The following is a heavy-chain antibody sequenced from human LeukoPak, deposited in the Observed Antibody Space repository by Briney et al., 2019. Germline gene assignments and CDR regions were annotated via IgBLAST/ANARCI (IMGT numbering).Heavy chain of an antibody. J-gene: IGHJ6*02. CDR3: ARGHSSSSPYFCNGMDV. CDR2: MYYGGST. CDR1: GGSISVGGYW. V-gene: IGHV4-31*03. D-gene: IGHD6-6*01. Sequence: SETLSLTCTVAGGSISVGGYWWSWVRQDRVKGVELYGYMYYGGSTYYNPSLKSRLNISVDTSKNQFSLKLSSVTAADTVAYYCARGHSSSSPYFCNGMDVWGQGTTVTVSS.